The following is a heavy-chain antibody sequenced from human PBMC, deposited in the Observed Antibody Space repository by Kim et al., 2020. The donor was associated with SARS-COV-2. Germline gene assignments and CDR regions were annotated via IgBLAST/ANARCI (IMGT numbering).Heavy chain of an antibody. Sequence: GGSLRLSCAASGFTFSTYGMLWVRQAPGKGLVWVSRITTDGSNTHYADSVKGRFTISRDNAKNTLNLQMNSLRAEDTAVYYCVRVRGTTGRATCYGYYCGEGPLVTVSA. J-gene: IGHJ4*01. D-gene: IGHD1-1*01. CDR3: VRVRGTTGRATCYGYY. CDR1: GFTFSTYG. CDR2: ITTDGSNT. V-gene: IGHV3-74*01.